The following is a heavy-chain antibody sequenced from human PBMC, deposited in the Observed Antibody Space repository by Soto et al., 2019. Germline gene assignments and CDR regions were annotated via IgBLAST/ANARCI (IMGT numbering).Heavy chain of an antibody. CDR1: GGSISSYY. Sequence: SETLSLTCTVSGGSISSYYWSWIRQPPGKGLEWIGYIYYSGSTNYNPSLKSRVTISVDTSKNQFSLKLSSVTAADTAVYYCARNSSSSDDAFDIWGQGTMVTVSS. D-gene: IGHD6-6*01. J-gene: IGHJ3*02. V-gene: IGHV4-59*01. CDR3: ARNSSSSDDAFDI. CDR2: IYYSGST.